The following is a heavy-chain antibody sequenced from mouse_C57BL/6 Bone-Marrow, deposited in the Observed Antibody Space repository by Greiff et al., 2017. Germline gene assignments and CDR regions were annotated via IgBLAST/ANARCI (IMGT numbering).Heavy chain of an antibody. D-gene: IGHD2-1*01. CDR1: GFNIKDDY. CDR2: IDPEIGDT. Sequence: EVQLQQSGAELVRPGASVKLSCTASGFNIKDDYIHWVKQRPEQGLEWIGWIDPEIGDTESASKFQGKATITSDTSSNTAYLQRSSLTSEYPAVYYCSSFDGNDFDFWGQGTPLTVAS. J-gene: IGHJ2*01. CDR3: SSFDGNDFDF. V-gene: IGHV14-4*01.